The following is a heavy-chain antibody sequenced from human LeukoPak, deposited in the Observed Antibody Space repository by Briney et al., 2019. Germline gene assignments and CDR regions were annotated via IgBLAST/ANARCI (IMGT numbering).Heavy chain of an antibody. CDR1: AFTFSRYG. J-gene: IGHJ5*02. Sequence: RRSLRLSCEASAFTFSRYGMHGVRQAPGEGLVWVSRISSDGTTTTYADSVKGRFTISRDNARNTLYLQMNSLRAEDTAVYYCARFAYDSGSLSWGQGALVTVSS. CDR3: ARFAYDSGSLS. V-gene: IGHV3-74*01. D-gene: IGHD3-10*01. CDR2: ISSDGTTT.